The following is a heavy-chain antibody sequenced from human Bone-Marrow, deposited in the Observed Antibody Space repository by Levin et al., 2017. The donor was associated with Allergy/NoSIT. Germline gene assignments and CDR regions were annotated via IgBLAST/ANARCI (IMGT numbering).Heavy chain of an antibody. CDR1: GFSLSTTAMS. V-gene: IGHV2-5*08. CDR2: ISWDDDK. D-gene: IGHD3-16*01. Sequence: TLSLTLTCTFSGFSLSTTAMSVTWIRQPPGKALEWLGLISWDDDKLYIPSLKGRLTISKDTSKNQVVLTMTNMDPADTGTYFCAHKILGTPRGRSSGYFQHWGQGTLVTVSS. CDR3: AHKILGTPRGRSSGYFQH. J-gene: IGHJ1*01.